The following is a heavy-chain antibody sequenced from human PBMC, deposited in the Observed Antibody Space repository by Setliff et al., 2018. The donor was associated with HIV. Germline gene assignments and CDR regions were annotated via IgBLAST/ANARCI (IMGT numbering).Heavy chain of an antibody. Sequence: LSLTCAVSGGSISSGGYSWTWIRQPPGKGLEWIAYIFHSGRIYYNPTLKSRVTMSVDRSKNHLSLKLSSVTAADTAVYYCTRAEQQLPYYYYYYGIDVWGQGTTVTVSS. CDR2: IFHSGRI. CDR3: TRAEQQLPYYYYYYGIDV. D-gene: IGHD6-13*01. J-gene: IGHJ6*02. CDR1: GGSISSGGYS. V-gene: IGHV4-30-2*01.